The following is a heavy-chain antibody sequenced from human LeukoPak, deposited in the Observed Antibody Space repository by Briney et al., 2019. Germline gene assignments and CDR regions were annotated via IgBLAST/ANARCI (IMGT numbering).Heavy chain of an antibody. CDR3: ARVYRRYFDY. CDR1: GFTFSSYA. V-gene: IGHV3-48*01. Sequence: GGSLRLSCAASGFTFSSYAMNWVRQAPGKGLEWVSYISSSSSTIYYADSVKGRFTISRDNAKNSLYLQMNSLRAEDTAVYYCARVYRRYFDYWGQGTLVTVSS. J-gene: IGHJ4*02. D-gene: IGHD1-14*01. CDR2: ISSSSSTI.